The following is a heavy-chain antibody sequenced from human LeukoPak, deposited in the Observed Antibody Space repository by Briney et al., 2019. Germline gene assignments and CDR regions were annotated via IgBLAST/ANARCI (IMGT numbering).Heavy chain of an antibody. Sequence: SETLSLTCTVSGGSISNYYWAWIRQPAGKRLEWIGRIYTSGTTNYNPSLKSRVTMSVDMSKNQFSLKLSSVTAADTAVYYCARAITIVGVVIIEDAFDIWGQGTMVTVSS. CDR3: ARAITIVGVVIIEDAFDI. CDR1: GGSISNYY. J-gene: IGHJ3*02. D-gene: IGHD3-3*01. CDR2: IYTSGTT. V-gene: IGHV4-4*07.